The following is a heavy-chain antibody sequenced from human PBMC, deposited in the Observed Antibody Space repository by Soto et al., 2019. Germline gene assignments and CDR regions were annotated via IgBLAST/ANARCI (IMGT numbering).Heavy chain of an antibody. CDR1: GGSISSGDYY. CDR2: IYYSGST. D-gene: IGHD5-18*01. V-gene: IGHV4-30-4*01. CDR3: ARDFGGTAMVTGYYYYGMDV. J-gene: IGHJ6*02. Sequence: PSETLSLTCTVSGGSISSGDYYWSWIRQPPGKGLEWIGYIYYSGSTYYNPSLKSRVTISVDTSKNQFSLKLSSVTAADTAVYYCARDFGGTAMVTGYYYYGMDVWGQGTTVTV.